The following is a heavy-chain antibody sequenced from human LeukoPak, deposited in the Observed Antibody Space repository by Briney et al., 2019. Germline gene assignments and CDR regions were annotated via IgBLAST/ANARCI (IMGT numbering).Heavy chain of an antibody. Sequence: GGSLRPSCAAAGSTSSSFEMNWDSQAQGKGLEWVSYISSSGSTIYYADSVKGRFTISRDNSKNTLYLQMNSLRAEDTAVYYCASTQYYFDYWGQGTLVTVSS. D-gene: IGHD6-19*01. CDR3: ASTQYYFDY. V-gene: IGHV3-48*03. J-gene: IGHJ4*02. CDR1: GSTSSSFE. CDR2: ISSSGSTI.